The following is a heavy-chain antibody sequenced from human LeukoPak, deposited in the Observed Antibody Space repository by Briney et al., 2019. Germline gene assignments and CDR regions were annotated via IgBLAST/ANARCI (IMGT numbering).Heavy chain of an antibody. J-gene: IGHJ2*01. Sequence: PSETLSLTCTVSGGSISGDDYFWSWIRQPPGKGLEWIGYIYYSGSTNYNPSLKSRVTISVDTSKNQFSLKLSSVTAADTAVYYCARALGAPAGTGPVDLWGRGTLVTVSS. CDR3: ARALGAPAGTGPVDL. D-gene: IGHD6-13*01. CDR2: IYYSGST. V-gene: IGHV4-61*08. CDR1: GGSISGDDYF.